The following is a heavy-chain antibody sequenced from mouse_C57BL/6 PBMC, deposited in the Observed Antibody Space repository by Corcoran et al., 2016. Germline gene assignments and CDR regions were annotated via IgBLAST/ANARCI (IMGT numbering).Heavy chain of an antibody. CDR3: AVGYYGSSPYYAMDY. Sequence: EVQLQQSGPELVKPGASVKIPCKASGYTFTDYNMDWVKQSHGKSLEWIGDINPNNGGTIYNQKFKGKATLTVDKSSSTAYMELRSLTSEDTAVYYCAVGYYGSSPYYAMDYWGQGTSVTVSS. CDR2: INPNNGGT. CDR1: GYTFTDYN. J-gene: IGHJ4*01. V-gene: IGHV1-18*01. D-gene: IGHD1-1*01.